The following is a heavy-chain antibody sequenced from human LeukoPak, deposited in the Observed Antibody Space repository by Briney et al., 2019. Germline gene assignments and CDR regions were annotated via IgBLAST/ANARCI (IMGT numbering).Heavy chain of an antibody. CDR1: GFTFSSYS. D-gene: IGHD5-18*01. CDR3: ARDLEGLRGKSYDGVPAPGY. Sequence: GGSLRLSCAASGFTFSSYSMNWVRQAPRKGLEWVSSISSSSSYIYYADSVKGRFTISRDNAKNSLYLQMNSLRAEDTAVYYCARDLEGLRGKSYDGVPAPGYWGQGTLVTVSS. CDR2: ISSSSSYI. V-gene: IGHV3-21*01. J-gene: IGHJ4*02.